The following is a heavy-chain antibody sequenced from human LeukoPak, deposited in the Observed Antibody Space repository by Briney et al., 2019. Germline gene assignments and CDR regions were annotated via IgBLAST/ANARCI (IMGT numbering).Heavy chain of an antibody. V-gene: IGHV1-24*01. CDR3: ATIDFWSGYPANYDAFDI. CDR2: FDPEDGET. J-gene: IGHJ3*02. CDR1: GYTLTELS. Sequence: ASVKVSCRVSGYTLTELSMHWVRQAPGKGLEWMGGFDPEDGETIYAQKFQGRVTMTEDTSTDTAYMELSSLRSEDTAVYYCATIDFWSGYPANYDAFDIWGQGTMVTVSS. D-gene: IGHD3-3*01.